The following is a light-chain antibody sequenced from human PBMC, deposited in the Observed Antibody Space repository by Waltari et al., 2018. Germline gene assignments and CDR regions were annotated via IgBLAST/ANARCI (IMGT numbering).Light chain of an antibody. Sequence: QSVLTQPPSASEAARKSVTISCSGSSSNIGSNSVSWYQQFPGTAPKLLIYYNDQRPSGVSDRFSGSKSGTSASLAISGLQTEDEADYYCAAWDDSLSAYIFGGGTRVTVL. CDR2: YND. V-gene: IGLV1-47*02. J-gene: IGLJ2*01. CDR3: AAWDDSLSAYI. CDR1: SSNIGSNS.